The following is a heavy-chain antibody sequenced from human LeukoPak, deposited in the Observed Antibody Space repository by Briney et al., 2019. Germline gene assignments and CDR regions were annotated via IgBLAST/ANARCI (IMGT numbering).Heavy chain of an antibody. D-gene: IGHD3-10*01. V-gene: IGHV1-2*02. CDR3: TRKRGSLDEGYFDF. J-gene: IGHJ4*02. CDR1: GYTFTDYY. CDR2: INPNSGDT. Sequence: GASVKVSCKASGYTFTDYYMHWVRQAPGQGLEWMGWINPNSGDTNYAQNFQGRVTMTRDTSISTAYMELSRLRSDDTAVYYCTRKRGSLDEGYFDFWGQGTLVTVSS.